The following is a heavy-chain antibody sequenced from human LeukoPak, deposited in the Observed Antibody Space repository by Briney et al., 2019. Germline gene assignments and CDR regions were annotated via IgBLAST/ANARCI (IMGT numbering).Heavy chain of an antibody. J-gene: IGHJ4*02. Sequence: PSETLSLTCTVSGGSISSYYWSWIRQPPGKGLEWIGYIYYSGSTNYNPSLKSRVTISVDTSKKQFTLKLTSVTAADTAVYYCAREGYDCGGDCFFDSWGQGTLVTVSS. D-gene: IGHD2-21*01. CDR3: AREGYDCGGDCFFDS. CDR1: GGSISSYY. V-gene: IGHV4-59*12. CDR2: IYYSGST.